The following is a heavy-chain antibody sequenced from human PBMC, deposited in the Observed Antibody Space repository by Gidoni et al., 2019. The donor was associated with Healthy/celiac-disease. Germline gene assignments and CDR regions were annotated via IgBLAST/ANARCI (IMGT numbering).Heavy chain of an antibody. CDR2: IWYDGSNK. CDR1: GFTFSSYG. J-gene: IGHJ6*02. CDR3: ARAPRRYGMDV. V-gene: IGHV3-33*01. Sequence: QVQLVESGGGVVQPGRSLRLSCAASGFTFSSYGMHWVRQAPGKGLEWVAVIWYDGSNKYYADSVKGRFTISRDNSKNTLYLQMNSLRAEDTAVYYCARAPRRYGMDVWGQGTTVTVSS.